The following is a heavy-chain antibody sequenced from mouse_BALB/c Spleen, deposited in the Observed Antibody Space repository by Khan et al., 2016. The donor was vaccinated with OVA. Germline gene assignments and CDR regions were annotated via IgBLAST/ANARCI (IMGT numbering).Heavy chain of an antibody. V-gene: IGHV14-4*02. CDR2: IDPENGDT. J-gene: IGHJ2*01. CDR1: GFNIKDYY. Sequence: VQLQQSGAELVRSGASVKLSCTASGFNIKDYYMHWVKQRPEQGLEWIGWIDPENGDTEYAPKFQGKATMTADTSSNTAYLQLSSLPSEDTAVYYCNAPRADGYWYDWGKGTTLTVSS. CDR3: NAPRADGYWYD. D-gene: IGHD2-14*01.